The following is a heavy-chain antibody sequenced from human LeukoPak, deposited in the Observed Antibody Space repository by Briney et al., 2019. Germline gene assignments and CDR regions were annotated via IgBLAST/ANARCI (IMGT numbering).Heavy chain of an antibody. CDR3: AKSNYYDSSGYYDY. Sequence: PAQSLRLSCAASGLTPSNYAMRCVRQAPGNMLQSASPIRGSAATTYYADSVKGRFTIARDNSTNTLYLQMNSLRAEDTAVYYSAKSNYYDSSGYYDYWGQGTLVTVSS. D-gene: IGHD3-22*01. CDR2: IRGSAATT. CDR1: GLTPSNYA. V-gene: IGHV3-23*01. J-gene: IGHJ4*02.